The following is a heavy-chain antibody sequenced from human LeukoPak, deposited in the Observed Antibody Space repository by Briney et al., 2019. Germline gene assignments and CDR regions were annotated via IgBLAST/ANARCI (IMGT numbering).Heavy chain of an antibody. CDR2: INQDGSER. V-gene: IGHV3-7*01. CDR3: GQDY. CDR1: GFMLSSYW. Sequence: QSGGSLRLSCAGSGFMLSSYWMSWVRQAPGKGLEWVANINQDGSERNYVDSVKGRFTISRDNAKNSLYLQMNSLRVEDTAVYYCGQDYWGQGTLVAVSP. J-gene: IGHJ4*02.